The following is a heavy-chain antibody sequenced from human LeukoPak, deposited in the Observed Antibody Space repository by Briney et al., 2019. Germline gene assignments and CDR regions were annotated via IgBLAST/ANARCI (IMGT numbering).Heavy chain of an antibody. D-gene: IGHD2-2*01. J-gene: IGHJ5*02. CDR3: PRGCTSCFWFDP. CDR2: IIPIIGTA. V-gene: IGHV1-69*05. CDR1: GGTFSSYA. Sequence: ASVKVSCKASGGTFSSYAISWVRQAPGQGLEWMGRIIPIIGTANYAQKFQGRVTITTDESTSTAYMELSSLRSEDTAVYYCPRGCTSCFWFDPWRQGTLVTVSS.